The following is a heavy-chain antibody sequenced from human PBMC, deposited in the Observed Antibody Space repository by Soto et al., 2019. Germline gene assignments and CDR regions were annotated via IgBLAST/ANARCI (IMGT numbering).Heavy chain of an antibody. CDR3: TIVRVADSALDH. D-gene: IGHD3-10*02. V-gene: IGHV3-30*02. J-gene: IGHJ4*02. CDR1: GFIFSSNG. CDR2: MSYDGSDT. Sequence: GGSLRLSCVGSGFIFSSNGMHWVRQTPGKGLEWVAFMSYDGSDTFYADSVKGRFTISRDNSKNTLFLHMSNLRAEDTAMYYCTIVRVADSALDHWGQGTLVTVSS.